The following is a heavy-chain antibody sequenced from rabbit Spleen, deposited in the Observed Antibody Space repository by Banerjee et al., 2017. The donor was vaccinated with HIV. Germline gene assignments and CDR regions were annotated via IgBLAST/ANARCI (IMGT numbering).Heavy chain of an antibody. J-gene: IGHJ4*01. CDR1: GFSFSSYW. CDR3: ARGDESTTTYFNL. CDR2: IYTGSSGNT. D-gene: IGHD7-1*01. V-gene: IGHV1S45*01. Sequence: QEQLKGSGGGLVKPEGSLTLTCTASGFSFSSYWIYWVRQAPGKGPEWIACIYTGSSGNTYYASWAKGRFTISKTSSTTVTLQMTSLTAADTATYFCARGDESTTTYFNLWGPGTLVTVS.